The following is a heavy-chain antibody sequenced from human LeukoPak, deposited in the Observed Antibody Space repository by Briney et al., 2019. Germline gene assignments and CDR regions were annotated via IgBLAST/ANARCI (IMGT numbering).Heavy chain of an antibody. J-gene: IGHJ3*02. V-gene: IGHV5-51*01. CDR2: IYPGDSDT. CDR1: GYTFTNFW. CDR3: ARRQKIARFDAFDI. D-gene: IGHD2-21*01. Sequence: GESLKISCKGSGYTFTNFWIGWVRQMPGKGLEWMGIIYPGDSDTRYSPSFQGQVTISADKSISTAYLQWSSLKASDTAMYYCARRQKIARFDAFDIWGQGTMVTVSS.